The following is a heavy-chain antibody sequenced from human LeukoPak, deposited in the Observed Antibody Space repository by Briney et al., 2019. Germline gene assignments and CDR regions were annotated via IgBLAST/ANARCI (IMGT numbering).Heavy chain of an antibody. CDR3: AKLSENYDFWSGTENWFDP. CDR1: GFTFSSYA. CDR2: ISGSGGGT. Sequence: GGSLRLSCAASGFTFSSYAMSWVRQAPGKGLEWVSAISGSGGGTYYADSVKGRFTISRDNSKNTLYLQMNSLRAEDTAVYYCAKLSENYDFWSGTENWFDPWGQGTLVTVSS. J-gene: IGHJ5*02. D-gene: IGHD3-3*01. V-gene: IGHV3-23*01.